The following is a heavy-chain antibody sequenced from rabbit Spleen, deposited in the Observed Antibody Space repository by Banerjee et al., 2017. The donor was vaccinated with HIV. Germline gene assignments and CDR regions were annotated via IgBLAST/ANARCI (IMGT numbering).Heavy chain of an antibody. CDR3: ARGGGL. Sequence: QLHESGGGLVQPGGSLKLSCPASGFDFSRDYMNWVRQAPGKGLEWIGYIDPVFGSAYYASGVNGRFSSSRENTQNTGSLQLNSLTAADTATYVCARGGGLWGQGTLVTV. V-gene: IGHV1S7*01. CDR1: GFDFSRDY. CDR2: IDPVFGSA. J-gene: IGHJ4*01.